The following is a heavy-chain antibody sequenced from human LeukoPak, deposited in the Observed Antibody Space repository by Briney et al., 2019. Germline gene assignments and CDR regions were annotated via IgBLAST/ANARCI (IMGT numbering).Heavy chain of an antibody. V-gene: IGHV1-24*01. CDR3: ARGSRGNGGAFDI. Sequence: ASVKVSCKVSGYTLTELSMHWVRQAPGKGLEWMGGFDPEDGETIYAQKFQGRVTMTEDTSTDTAYMELRSLRSDDTAVYYCARGSRGNGGAFDIWGQGTMVTVSS. J-gene: IGHJ3*02. D-gene: IGHD2-8*01. CDR1: GYTLTELS. CDR2: FDPEDGET.